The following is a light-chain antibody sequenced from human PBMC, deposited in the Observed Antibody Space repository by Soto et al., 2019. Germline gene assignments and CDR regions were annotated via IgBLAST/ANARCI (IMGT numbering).Light chain of an antibody. CDR1: SSDVGGYNY. Sequence: QSALTQPASVSGSPGQSITISCTGSSSDVGGYNYVSWYQQHPGKAPKLMIYEVSNRPSGISNRFSGSKSGNTASLTLSGLQAEDEADYYCSSYTSSSTLVFGGGTNLTVL. CDR2: EVS. CDR3: SSYTSSSTLV. V-gene: IGLV2-14*01. J-gene: IGLJ2*01.